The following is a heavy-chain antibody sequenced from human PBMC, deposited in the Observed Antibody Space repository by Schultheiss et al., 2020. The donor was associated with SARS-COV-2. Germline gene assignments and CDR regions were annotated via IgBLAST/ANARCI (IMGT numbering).Heavy chain of an antibody. V-gene: IGHV4-34*01. Sequence: GSLRLSCAASGFTFSDYYMSWVRQSRGKGLEWIGKINHSGYPKYNPSLKSRVTISVDTSKNQLSLKLSSVTAADTAVYYCARGPVLIEWVYYNGLDVWGQGTTVTVSS. CDR2: INHSGYP. J-gene: IGHJ6*02. CDR3: ARGPVLIEWVYYNGLDV. CDR1: GFTFSDYY. D-gene: IGHD3-16*01.